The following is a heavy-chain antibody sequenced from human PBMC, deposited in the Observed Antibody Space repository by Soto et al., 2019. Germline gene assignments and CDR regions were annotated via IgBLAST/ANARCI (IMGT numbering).Heavy chain of an antibody. CDR2: INAGNGNT. V-gene: IGHV1-3*05. D-gene: IGHD6-19*01. CDR1: GYTFTGYA. CDR3: ARAVAVAADFDY. J-gene: IGHJ4*02. Sequence: QVQLVQSGAEEKKPGASVKVSCKASGYTFTGYAMHWVRQAPGQRLEWMGWINAGNGNTKYSQKFQGRVTRTRDTSASTAYMELSSLRSEDTAVYYCARAVAVAADFDYWGQGTLVTVSS.